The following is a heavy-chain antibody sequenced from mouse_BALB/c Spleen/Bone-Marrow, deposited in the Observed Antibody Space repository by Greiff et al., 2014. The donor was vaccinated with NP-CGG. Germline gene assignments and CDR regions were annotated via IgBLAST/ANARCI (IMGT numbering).Heavy chain of an antibody. CDR1: GYTFTSYW. CDR2: IAPGSGST. Sequence: DLVKPGASVKLSCKASGYTFTSYWLNWIKQRPGQGLEWIGRIAPGSGSTYYNEMFKGKATLTVDTSSSAAYIQLSSLSSEDSAVYFCARFPFYYGSSFYYFDYWGQGTTLTVSP. CDR3: ARFPFYYGSSFYYFDY. D-gene: IGHD1-1*01. J-gene: IGHJ2*01. V-gene: IGHV1S41*01.